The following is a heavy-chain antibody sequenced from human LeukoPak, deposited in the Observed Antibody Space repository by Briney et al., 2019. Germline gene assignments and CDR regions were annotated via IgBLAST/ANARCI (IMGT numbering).Heavy chain of an antibody. D-gene: IGHD3-22*01. V-gene: IGHV4-59*02. CDR2: IYNTATT. J-gene: IGHJ4*02. Sequence: SETLSLTCAASGGSVSSNFWSWFRQPPGMGLEWIGNIYNTATTNYDPYFKSRVTISLDTSTNQLSLKLNSVTAADTAVYYCASTAQWLAFDTWGRGTLVTVSS. CDR3: ASTAQWLAFDT. CDR1: GGSVSSNF.